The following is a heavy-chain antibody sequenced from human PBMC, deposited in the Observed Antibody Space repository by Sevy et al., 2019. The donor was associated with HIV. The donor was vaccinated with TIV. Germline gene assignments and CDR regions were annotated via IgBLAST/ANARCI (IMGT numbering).Heavy chain of an antibody. CDR1: GFTFSSYE. V-gene: IGHV3-48*03. J-gene: IGHJ6*02. CDR2: ISSSGSTI. D-gene: IGHD2-2*01. CDR3: ARDQQYPTYYYYYGMDV. Sequence: GGSLRLSCAASGFTFSSYEMNWVRQAPGKGLEWVSYISSSGSTIYYADSVKGRFTISRDNAKNSLYLKMNSLRAEDTAVYYCARDQQYPTYYYYYGMDVWGQGTTVTVSS.